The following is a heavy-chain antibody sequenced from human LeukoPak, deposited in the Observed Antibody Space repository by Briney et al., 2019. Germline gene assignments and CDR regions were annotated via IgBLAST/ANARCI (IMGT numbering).Heavy chain of an antibody. CDR3: VRGYCSSTSCYS. V-gene: IGHV3-33*08. J-gene: IGHJ4*02. Sequence: GGSLRLSCAASGFTFSSYGMHWVRQAPGKGLEWVAVISYDGSNKYYADSVKGRFTISRDNAKNTLYLQMNSLRAEDTAVYYCVRGYCSSTSCYSWGQGTLVTVSS. CDR2: ISYDGSNK. D-gene: IGHD2-2*01. CDR1: GFTFSSYG.